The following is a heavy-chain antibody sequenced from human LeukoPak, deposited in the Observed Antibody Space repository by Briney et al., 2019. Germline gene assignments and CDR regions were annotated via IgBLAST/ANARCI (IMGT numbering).Heavy chain of an antibody. CDR2: ITAYNGNT. CDR3: ARDCSGGTCSPFWFDP. CDR1: GYTFRNYA. Sequence: ASVKVSCKASGYTFRNYAITWVRQAPGQGLEWMGWITAYNGNTNYAQKFQGRVTMTTDTSTTTAYMELRNLKSDDTAVYYCARDCSGGTCSPFWFDPWGQGTLVTVSS. D-gene: IGHD2-15*01. J-gene: IGHJ5*02. V-gene: IGHV1-18*01.